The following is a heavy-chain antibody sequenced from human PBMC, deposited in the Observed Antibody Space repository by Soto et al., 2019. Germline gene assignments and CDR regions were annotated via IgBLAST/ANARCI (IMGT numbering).Heavy chain of an antibody. CDR3: ARVGDYGDYSFDY. V-gene: IGHV3-64*01. CDR1: GFTFSSYA. J-gene: IGHJ4*02. CDR2: ISSNGGST. D-gene: IGHD4-17*01. Sequence: GGSLRLSCAASGFTFSSYAMHWVRQAPGKGLEYVSAISSNGGSTYYANSVKGRFIISRDNSKNTLYLQMGSLRAEDMAVYYCARVGDYGDYSFDYWGQGTLVTVSS.